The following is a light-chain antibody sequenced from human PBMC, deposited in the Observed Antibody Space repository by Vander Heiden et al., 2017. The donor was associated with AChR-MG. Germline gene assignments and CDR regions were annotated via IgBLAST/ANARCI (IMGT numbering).Light chain of an antibody. Sequence: QSALTQPPSVSGSPGQSVTISCTGTSSDVGSYNRVSWYQQPPGTAPKVRIYDVSNRPSGVPDRFSGSKSGNTASLTISGLQAEDEADYYCSSYSSSSTWVFGGGTKLTVL. CDR1: SSDVGSYNR. V-gene: IGLV2-18*02. CDR2: DVS. CDR3: SSYSSSSTWV. J-gene: IGLJ3*02.